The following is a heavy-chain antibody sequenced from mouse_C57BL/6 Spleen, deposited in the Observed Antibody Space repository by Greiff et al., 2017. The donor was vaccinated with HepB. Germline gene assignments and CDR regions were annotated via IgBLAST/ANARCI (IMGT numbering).Heavy chain of an antibody. V-gene: IGHV1-59*01. CDR3: ARGGLGHFDY. Sequence: QVQLQQPGAELVRPGTSVKLSCKASGYTFTSYWMHWVKQRPGQGLEWIGVIDPSDSYTNYNQKFKGKATLTVDTSSSTAYMQLSSLTSEDSAVYYCARGGLGHFDYWGQGTTLTVSS. CDR1: GYTFTSYW. CDR2: IDPSDSYT. J-gene: IGHJ2*01. D-gene: IGHD4-1*01.